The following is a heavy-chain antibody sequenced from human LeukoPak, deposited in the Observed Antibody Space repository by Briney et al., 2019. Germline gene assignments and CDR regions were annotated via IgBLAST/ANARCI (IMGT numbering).Heavy chain of an antibody. Sequence: GGSLRLSCAASEFTINNYWMHWVRQAPGEGLVWVSRINSDGSTTNYAGSVKGRFTISRDNAKNTLYLQMNSLQAEDTGVYYCTRGNSGYRNFDCWGQGSLVTVSS. CDR3: TRGNSGYRNFDC. CDR1: EFTINNYW. J-gene: IGHJ4*02. CDR2: INSDGSTT. D-gene: IGHD3-9*01. V-gene: IGHV3-74*01.